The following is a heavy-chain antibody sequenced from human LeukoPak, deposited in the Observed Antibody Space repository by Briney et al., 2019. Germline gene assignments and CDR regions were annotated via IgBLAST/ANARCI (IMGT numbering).Heavy chain of an antibody. CDR1: GGSISSGGYS. CDR2: IYHSGST. J-gene: IGHJ2*01. V-gene: IGHV4-30-2*01. Sequence: SQTLSLTCAVSGGSISSGGYSWSWIRQPPGKVLEWIGYIYHSGSTYYNPSLKSRVTISVDRSKNQFSLKLSSVTAADTAVYYCDRTRGTVTTRYFDLWGRGNLVTVSS. D-gene: IGHD4-17*01. CDR3: DRTRGTVTTRYFDL.